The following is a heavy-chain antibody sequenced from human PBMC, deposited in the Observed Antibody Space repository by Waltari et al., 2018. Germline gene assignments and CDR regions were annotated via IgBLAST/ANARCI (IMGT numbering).Heavy chain of an antibody. Sequence: EVQLVESGGGLVQPRGSVRLSCAASGFIFSTYWMAWVGQAPGKGLVWFSRINSDGSSTTYADSVKGQFTISRDNAKNTLYLHMSSLRAEDTAVYYCVRENIAAAGLESWGQGTLVTVSS. D-gene: IGHD6-13*01. V-gene: IGHV3-74*01. CDR3: VRENIAAAGLES. J-gene: IGHJ4*02. CDR1: GFIFSTYW. CDR2: INSDGSST.